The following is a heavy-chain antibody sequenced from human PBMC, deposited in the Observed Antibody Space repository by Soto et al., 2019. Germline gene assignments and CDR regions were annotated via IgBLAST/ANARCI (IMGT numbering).Heavy chain of an antibody. Sequence: GESLKISCKGSGYSFTSYWIGWVRQMPGKGLEWMGIIYPGDSDTRHSPSFQGQVTISADKSISTAYLQWSSLKASDTAMYYCARHITVYSGSSYFDYWGQGTLVTVSS. D-gene: IGHD1-26*01. V-gene: IGHV5-51*01. CDR3: ARHITVYSGSSYFDY. J-gene: IGHJ4*02. CDR2: IYPGDSDT. CDR1: GYSFTSYW.